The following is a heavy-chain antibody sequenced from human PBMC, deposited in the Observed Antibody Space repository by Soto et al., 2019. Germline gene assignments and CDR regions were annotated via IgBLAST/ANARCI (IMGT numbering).Heavy chain of an antibody. CDR1: GLIFSSYA. J-gene: IGHJ4*02. Sequence: GGSLRLSCAASGLIFSSYAMSWVRQAPGKGLDWVSGISASGDNAYYPDSVKGRFTISRDNSKNTLYLQMNNLRAEDTAVYYCADGGEWSFNFVYWGQGTLVTVSS. V-gene: IGHV3-23*01. CDR2: ISASGDNA. D-gene: IGHD3-3*01. CDR3: ADGGEWSFNFVY.